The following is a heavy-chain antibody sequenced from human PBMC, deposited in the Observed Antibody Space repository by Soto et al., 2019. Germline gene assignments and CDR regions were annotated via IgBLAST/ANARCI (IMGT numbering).Heavy chain of an antibody. CDR3: AKGSNDISTGYYKGLWDYYYGMDV. D-gene: IGHD3-9*01. CDR2: ISYDGSNK. J-gene: IGHJ6*02. V-gene: IGHV3-30*18. CDR1: GFTFSSYG. Sequence: PGGSLRLSCAASGFTFSSYGMHWVRQAPGKGLEWVAVISYDGSNKYYADSVRGRFTISRDNSKDTLYLQMNSLRVEDTAVYYCAKGSNDISTGYYKGLWDYYYGMDVWGQGTTVTVSS.